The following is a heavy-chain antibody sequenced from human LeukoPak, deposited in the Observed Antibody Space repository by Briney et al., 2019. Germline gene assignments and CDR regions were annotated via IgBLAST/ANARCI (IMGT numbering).Heavy chain of an antibody. V-gene: IGHV3-23*01. CDR2: ISGSGYST. J-gene: IGHJ3*02. CDR3: AKDLESIDAFDI. Sequence: PGGSLRLSCAASGFTFSSYAMSWVRQAPGKGLEWVSAISGSGYSTYFADSVKGRFTISRDNSKNTLYLQLNSLRAEDTAVYYCAKDLESIDAFDIWGQGTVVTVSS. CDR1: GFTFSSYA.